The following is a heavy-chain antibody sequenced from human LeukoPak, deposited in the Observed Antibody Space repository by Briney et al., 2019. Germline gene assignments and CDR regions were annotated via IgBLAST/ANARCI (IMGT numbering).Heavy chain of an antibody. D-gene: IGHD6-19*01. J-gene: IGHJ4*02. Sequence: KPGGSLRLSCAASGFTFSSYSMNWVRQAPGKGLEWVSSISSSSSYIHYADSVKGRFTISRDNAKNSLYLQMNSLRAEDTAVYYCAREGSSGWYGMFDYGGQGTLVTVSS. CDR2: ISSSSSYI. V-gene: IGHV3-21*01. CDR1: GFTFSSYS. CDR3: AREGSSGWYGMFDY.